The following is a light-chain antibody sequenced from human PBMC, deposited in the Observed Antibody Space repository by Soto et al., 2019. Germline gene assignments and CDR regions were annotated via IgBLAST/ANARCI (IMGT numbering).Light chain of an antibody. CDR3: SSYAGSNNNYV. V-gene: IGLV2-8*01. CDR1: SSDVGCYNY. Sequence: QSALTQPPSASGSPGQSVTISCTGTSSDVGCYNYVSWYQQHPGKAPKLMIYEVSKRPSGVPDRFSGSKSGNTASLTVSGLQAEDEADYYCSSYAGSNNNYVFGTGTKLTVL. CDR2: EVS. J-gene: IGLJ1*01.